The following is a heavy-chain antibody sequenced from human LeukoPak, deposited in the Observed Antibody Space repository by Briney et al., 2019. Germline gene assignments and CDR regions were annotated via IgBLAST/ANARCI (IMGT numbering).Heavy chain of an antibody. CDR3: ARDYGDYYFDY. J-gene: IGHJ4*02. CDR2: IKQDGSEK. D-gene: IGHD4-17*01. CDR1: GFTFSSYW. V-gene: IGHV3-7*01. Sequence: GGSLRLSCAASGFTFSSYWMSWVRQAPGKGLEWVANIKQDGSEKYYVDSVKGRLTTSRDNAKNSLYLQMNSLRAEDTAVYYCARDYGDYYFDYWGQGTLVTVSS.